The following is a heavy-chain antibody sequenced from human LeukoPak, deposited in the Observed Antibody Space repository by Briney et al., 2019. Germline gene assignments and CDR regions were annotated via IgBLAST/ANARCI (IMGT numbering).Heavy chain of an antibody. CDR2: ISYDGSKK. Sequence: GRSLHLSCVSSVVTLSSYAMDGVRRPPGKGLEGVAIISYDGSKKYYADSVKGRFTISRDNSKNTLYLQMNSLTAEATAVYYCARDRYGSGSYEHFDYWGQGTLVTVSS. V-gene: IGHV3-30-3*01. J-gene: IGHJ4*02. CDR1: VVTLSSYA. CDR3: ARDRYGSGSYEHFDY. D-gene: IGHD3-10*01.